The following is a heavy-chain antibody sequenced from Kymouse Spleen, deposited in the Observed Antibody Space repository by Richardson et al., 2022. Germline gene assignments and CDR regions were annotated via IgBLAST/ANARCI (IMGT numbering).Heavy chain of an antibody. Sequence: QVQLQQWGAGLLKPSETLSLTCAVYGGSFSGYYWSWIRQPPGKGLEWIGEINHSGSTNYNPSLKSRVTISVDTSKNQFSLKLSSVTAADTAVYYCARLGYCTNGVCLGWFDPWGQGTLVTVSS. J-gene: IGHJ5*02. CDR1: GGSFSGYY. D-gene: IGHD2-8*01. V-gene: IGHV4-34*01. CDR2: INHSGST. CDR3: ARLGYCTNGVCLGWFDP.